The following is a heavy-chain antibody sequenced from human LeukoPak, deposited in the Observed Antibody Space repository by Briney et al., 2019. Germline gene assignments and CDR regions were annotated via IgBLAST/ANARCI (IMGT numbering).Heavy chain of an antibody. CDR3: ARVRGGIQWREFDY. CDR2: MNPNSGYT. Sequence: GASVRVSCKASGYTFTSYDINWVRQATGQGLEWMGWMNPNSGYTGYAQKFQGRVTMTRDTSISTAYMELSRLRSDDTAVYYCARVRGGIQWREFDYWGQGTLVTVSS. V-gene: IGHV1-8*01. D-gene: IGHD3-16*01. J-gene: IGHJ4*02. CDR1: GYTFTSYD.